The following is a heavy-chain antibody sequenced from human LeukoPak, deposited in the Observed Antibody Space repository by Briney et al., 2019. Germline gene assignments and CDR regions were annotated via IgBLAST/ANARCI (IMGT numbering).Heavy chain of an antibody. CDR3: ERVQAVTGVAQPFDY. CDR1: VATISSYC. D-gene: IGHD4-11*01. Sequence: SETLSLTCTASVATISSYCRSWIRQPAGKGLEWIGRIYASGNTNYNPSLKSRVTMSVDTSKNQFSLKLSSVTAADTAVYYCERVQAVTGVAQPFDYWGQGTLVTVSS. V-gene: IGHV4-4*07. CDR2: IYASGNT. J-gene: IGHJ4*02.